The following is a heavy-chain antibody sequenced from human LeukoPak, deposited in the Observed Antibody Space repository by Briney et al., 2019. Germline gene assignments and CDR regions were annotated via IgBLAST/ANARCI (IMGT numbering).Heavy chain of an antibody. Sequence: GGSLRLSCAASGFTFSSYGMHWVRQAPGKGLEWVAVIWYDGSNKYYADSVKGRFTICRDNSKNTLYLQMNSLRAEDTAVFYSARGQRPRSSGIFVYWGQRTLVTASS. CDR1: GFTFSSYG. CDR2: IWYDGSNK. V-gene: IGHV3-33*01. D-gene: IGHD6-19*01. J-gene: IGHJ4*02. CDR3: ARGQRPRSSGIFVY.